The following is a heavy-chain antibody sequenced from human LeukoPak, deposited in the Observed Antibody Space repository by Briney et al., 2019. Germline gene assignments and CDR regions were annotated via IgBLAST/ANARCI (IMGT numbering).Heavy chain of an antibody. CDR2: ISGNGATT. D-gene: IGHD2-21*02. J-gene: IGHJ4*02. V-gene: IGHV3-23*01. CDR3: AKDERGHCGGDCYVN. CDR1: GFTFSSFA. Sequence: PGGSLRLSCAVSGFTFSSFAMSWVRQAPGKGLEWVSQISGNGATTYYADSVRGRFTNSRDNSKNMLYLQMDSLRAEDTALYYCAKDERGHCGGDCYVNWGQGHLVTVSS.